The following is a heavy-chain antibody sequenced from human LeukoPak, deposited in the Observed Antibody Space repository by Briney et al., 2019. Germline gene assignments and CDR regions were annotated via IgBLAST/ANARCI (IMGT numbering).Heavy chain of an antibody. CDR3: ATYSSSWYTDFDY. V-gene: IGHV1-8*01. CDR2: MTPNSGNT. CDR1: GYTFTSYD. J-gene: IGHJ4*02. Sequence: ASVKVSCKASGYTFTSYDINWVRQATGQGLEWMGWMTPNSGNTGYAQKFQGRVTMTRNTSISTAYMELSSLRSEDTAVYYCATYSSSWYTDFDYWGQGTLVTVSS. D-gene: IGHD6-13*01.